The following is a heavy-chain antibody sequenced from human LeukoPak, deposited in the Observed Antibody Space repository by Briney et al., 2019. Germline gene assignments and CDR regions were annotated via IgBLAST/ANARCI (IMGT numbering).Heavy chain of an antibody. CDR3: ARDSRRELLHAFDI. D-gene: IGHD1-26*01. V-gene: IGHV4-59*01. Sequence: PSETLSLTCTVSGGSISSYYWSWIRQPPGKGLEWIGYIYYSGSTNYNPSLKSRVTISVDRSKNQFSLKLNSVTAADTAVYYCARDSRRELLHAFDIWGQGTMVTVSS. CDR1: GGSISSYY. CDR2: IYYSGST. J-gene: IGHJ3*02.